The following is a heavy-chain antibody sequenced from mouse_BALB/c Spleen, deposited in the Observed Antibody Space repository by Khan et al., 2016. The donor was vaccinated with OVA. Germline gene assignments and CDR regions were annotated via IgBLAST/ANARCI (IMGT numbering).Heavy chain of an antibody. CDR1: GYTFTNYI. J-gene: IGHJ3*01. CDR2: INPHNDGA. V-gene: IGHV1S136*01. CDR3: ARDYGSSFWFAY. D-gene: IGHD1-1*01. Sequence: VQLQQPGPELVKPGASVKMSCKASGYTFTNYIIHWVKQKPGQGLEWIGYINPHNDGAKYNEKFKGKATLTSDKSSSTAYMELSGLTSEDSAVYYCARDYGSSFWFAYWGQGTLVTVSA.